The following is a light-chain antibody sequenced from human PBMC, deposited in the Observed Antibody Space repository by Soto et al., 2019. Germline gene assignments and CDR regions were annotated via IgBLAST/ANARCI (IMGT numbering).Light chain of an antibody. Sequence: QSVLTQPPSVSGAPGQRVTISCTGCSSNIGAGYDVHWYQQLPGTAPKLLIYGNSNRPSGVPDRFSGSKSGTSASLAITGLQAEDEADYYCQSYDSSLSGRVFGSGTKVTVL. CDR1: SSNIGAGYD. CDR2: GNS. V-gene: IGLV1-40*01. J-gene: IGLJ1*01. CDR3: QSYDSSLSGRV.